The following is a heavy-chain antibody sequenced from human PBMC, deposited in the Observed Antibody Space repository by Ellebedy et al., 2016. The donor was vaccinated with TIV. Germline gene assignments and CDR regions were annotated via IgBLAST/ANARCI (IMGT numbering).Heavy chain of an antibody. J-gene: IGHJ4*02. V-gene: IGHV3-7*03. CDR1: GFTFSSYS. CDR3: VTWGQSYGR. D-gene: IGHD3-16*01. CDR2: INPDGSAE. Sequence: GESLKISCVVSGFTFSSYSMNWVRQAPGKGLVWVAHINPDGSAEYYVDSVKGRFTISRDNAKRSLFLQMNSLRVDDTAVYYCVTWGQSYGRWGQGSLVTISS.